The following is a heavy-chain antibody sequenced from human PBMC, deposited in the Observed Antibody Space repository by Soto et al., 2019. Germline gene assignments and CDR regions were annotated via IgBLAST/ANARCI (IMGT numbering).Heavy chain of an antibody. CDR3: ARGLHRITIFGVVTYPNYYYYGMDV. Sequence: QVQLQQWGAGLLKPSETLSLTCAVYGGSFSGYYWSWIRQPPGKGLEWMGEINHSGGTNYNPSHKSRVTISVDTSKNQFSLKLSSVTAADTAVYYCARGLHRITIFGVVTYPNYYYYGMDVWGQGTTVTVSS. J-gene: IGHJ6*02. V-gene: IGHV4-34*01. D-gene: IGHD3-3*01. CDR1: GGSFSGYY. CDR2: INHSGGT.